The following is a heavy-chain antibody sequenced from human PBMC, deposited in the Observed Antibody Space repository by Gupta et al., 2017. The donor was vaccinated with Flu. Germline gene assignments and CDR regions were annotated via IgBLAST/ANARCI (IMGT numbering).Heavy chain of an antibody. CDR1: GYSFANYG. D-gene: IGHD2-8*02. Sequence: QVQLVQSGAAVKKPGASVKVSCKASGYSFANYGVTWVRQAPGQGLEWMGWISGYNGNTNYAQRLQERVTMTTDTSTSTTYIELRSLGSDDTAMYYCARTTGGYGGHYFDYWGQGTLVTVSS. J-gene: IGHJ4*02. CDR3: ARTTGGYGGHYFDY. CDR2: ISGYNGNT. V-gene: IGHV1-18*01.